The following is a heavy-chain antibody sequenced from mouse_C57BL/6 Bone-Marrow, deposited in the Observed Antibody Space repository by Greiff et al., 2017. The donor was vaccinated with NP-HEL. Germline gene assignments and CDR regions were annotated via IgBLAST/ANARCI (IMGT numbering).Heavy chain of an antibody. CDR1: GYTFTSYW. V-gene: IGHV1-52*01. D-gene: IGHD1-1*01. Sequence: QVQLQQPGAELVRPGSSVKLSCKASGYTFTSYWMHWVKQRPIQGLEWIGNIDPSDSETHYNQKFKDKATLTVDKSSSTAYMQLSSLTSEDSAVYYCARSGSSHYAMDYWGQGTSVTVSS. CDR2: IDPSDSET. CDR3: ARSGSSHYAMDY. J-gene: IGHJ4*01.